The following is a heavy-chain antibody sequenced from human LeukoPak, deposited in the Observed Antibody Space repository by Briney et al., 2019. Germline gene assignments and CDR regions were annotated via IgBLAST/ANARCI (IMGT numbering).Heavy chain of an antibody. J-gene: IGHJ1*01. Sequence: PSETLSLTCTVSGGSISSYYWSWIRQPPGKGLEWIGYIYYSGSTNYNPSLKSRVTISVDTSKNQFSLKLSSVTAADTAVYYCAIYYYDSSGYYPEGFQHWGQGTLVTVSP. V-gene: IGHV4-59*01. CDR1: GGSISSYY. D-gene: IGHD3-22*01. CDR2: IYYSGST. CDR3: AIYYYDSSGYYPEGFQH.